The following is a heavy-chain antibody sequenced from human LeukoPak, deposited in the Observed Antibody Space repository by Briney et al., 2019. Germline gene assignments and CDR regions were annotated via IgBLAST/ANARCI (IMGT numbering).Heavy chain of an antibody. CDR1: GFTFSSYM. V-gene: IGHV3-48*01. CDR3: ARDPYY. Sequence: GGSLRLSCAASGFTFSSYMMNWVRQVPGKGLEWVSHINHDSSARHYLDSVKGRFTIYRDNAKNSLYLQMNNVRVDDTAVYYCARDPYYRGQGTLVTVSS. J-gene: IGHJ4*02. CDR2: INHDSSAR.